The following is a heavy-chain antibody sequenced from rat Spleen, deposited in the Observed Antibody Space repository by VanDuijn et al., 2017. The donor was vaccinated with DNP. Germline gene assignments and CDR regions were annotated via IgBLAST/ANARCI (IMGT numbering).Heavy chain of an antibody. J-gene: IGHJ2*01. Sequence: EVQLVESGGGLVQPGRSLKLSCAVPGITFSDHNMAWVRQAPKKSLEWAATISYDGSDTYYRDSMKGRFTISRDNAKSTLYLQMDSLRSEDTATYYCATALGDYWGQGVMVTVSS. CDR2: ISYDGSDT. V-gene: IGHV5-7*01. CDR3: ATALGDY. CDR1: GITFSDHN. D-gene: IGHD5-1*01.